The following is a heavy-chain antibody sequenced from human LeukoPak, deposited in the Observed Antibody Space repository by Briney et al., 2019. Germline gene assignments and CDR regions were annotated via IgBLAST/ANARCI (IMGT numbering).Heavy chain of an antibody. D-gene: IGHD3-10*01. J-gene: IGHJ6*02. CDR1: GFTFSSHA. CDR2: ISISGDTT. Sequence: GGSLRLSCGASGFTFSSHAMTWVRQAPGKGLEWVSAISISGDTTYYADAVKGRFTISRDNSKNTVFLQMNSLRAADTAVYSCARGKRGVYYYYGMDVWGQGTTVTVSS. V-gene: IGHV3-23*01. CDR3: ARGKRGVYYYYGMDV.